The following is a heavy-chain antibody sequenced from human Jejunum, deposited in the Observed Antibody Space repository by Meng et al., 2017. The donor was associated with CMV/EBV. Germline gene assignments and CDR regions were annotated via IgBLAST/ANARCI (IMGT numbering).Heavy chain of an antibody. CDR2: INSNSGDT. D-gene: IGHD1-1*01. V-gene: IGHV1-2*02. CDR1: GYTFTGNY. CDR3: ARGDNWDRVDY. Sequence: KAAGYTFTGNYRHWVRQAPGQGLEWMGWINSNSGDTNYAQKFQGRVTMTRDTSITTAHMELSGLRSDDTAVYYCARGDNWDRVDYWGQGTLVTVSS. J-gene: IGHJ4*02.